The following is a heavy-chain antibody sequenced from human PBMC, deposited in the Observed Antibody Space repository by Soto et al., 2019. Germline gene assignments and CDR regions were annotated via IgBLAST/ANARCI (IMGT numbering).Heavy chain of an antibody. D-gene: IGHD3-16*01. CDR3: ARHWGGFSYESVYPPSYGGH. V-gene: IGHV4-39*01. Sequence: QLQLQESGPGLVKPSETLSLTCTVSGGSISSSGHYWGWIRQSPRKGLEWIGSIYYGGNTYYNPSLKSRITISVDTSKNEFSLKLSSVTAADTAVYYCARHWGGFSYESVYPPSYGGHWGQGTLVTVSS. CDR1: GGSISSSGHY. CDR2: IYYGGNT. J-gene: IGHJ4*02.